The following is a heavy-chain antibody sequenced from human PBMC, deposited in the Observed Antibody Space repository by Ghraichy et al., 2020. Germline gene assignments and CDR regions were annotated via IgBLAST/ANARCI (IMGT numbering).Heavy chain of an antibody. V-gene: IGHV3-30*18. J-gene: IGHJ4*02. D-gene: IGHD6-6*01. CDR1: GFTFSSYG. CDR3: AKDDRSSSGFDY. Sequence: GGSLRLSCAASGFTFSSYGMHWVRQAPGKGLEWVAVISYDGSNKYYADSVKGRFTISRDNSKNTLYLQMNSLRAEDTAVYYCAKDDRSSSGFDYWGQGTLVTVSS. CDR2: ISYDGSNK.